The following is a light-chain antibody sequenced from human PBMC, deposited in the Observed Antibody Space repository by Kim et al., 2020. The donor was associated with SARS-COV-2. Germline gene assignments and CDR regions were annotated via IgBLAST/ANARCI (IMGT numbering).Light chain of an antibody. CDR2: RAS. J-gene: IGKJ1*01. V-gene: IGKV1-5*03. CDR3: QRNNNYWT. CDR1: QSVGDW. Sequence: DIQMTQSPSALSASVGDRVTITCRASQSVGDWLAWYQQKPGHAPKLLIFRASSLANGVPSRFSGSGSGTEFTLTISSLQPDDFATYYCQRNNNYWTFGQGTKVDIK.